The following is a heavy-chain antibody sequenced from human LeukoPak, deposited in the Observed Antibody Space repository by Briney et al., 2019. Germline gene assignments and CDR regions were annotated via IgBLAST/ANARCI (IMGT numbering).Heavy chain of an antibody. J-gene: IGHJ4*02. Sequence: SGLTLMNPTQTLTLTCNFSGFSLHPSGVGVGWIRQPPENARELLSFITRGDDTRYRPSVKSRLTISKDTSKNQVVLTMTNLDAVDTAAYYCARRRIGSGWYFDYWGQGTLVTVSS. CDR1: GFSLHPSGVG. CDR3: ARRRIGSGWYFDY. D-gene: IGHD6-19*01. V-gene: IGHV2-5*02. CDR2: ITRGDDT.